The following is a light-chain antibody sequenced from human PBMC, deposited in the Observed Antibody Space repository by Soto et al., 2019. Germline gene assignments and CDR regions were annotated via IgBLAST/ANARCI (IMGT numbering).Light chain of an antibody. CDR3: GADHGSGSNFVV. J-gene: IGLJ2*01. CDR1: SGYSNYK. V-gene: IGLV9-49*01. CDR2: VGTGGIVG. Sequence: QSVLTQPPSASASLGASVTLTCTLSSGYSNYKVDWYQQRPGKGPRFVMRVGTGGIVGSKGYGIPDRFSVLGSGLNRYLTIKNIQEWDESDYDCGADHGSGSNFVVFGGGTKLTVL.